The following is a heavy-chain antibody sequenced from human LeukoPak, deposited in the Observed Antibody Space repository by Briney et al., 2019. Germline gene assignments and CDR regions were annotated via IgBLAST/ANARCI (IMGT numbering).Heavy chain of an antibody. CDR1: GFTFDDYG. CDR3: ARARGGYSYGYEGFDY. J-gene: IGHJ4*02. Sequence: GGSLRLSCAASGFTFDDYGMSWVRQAPGKGLEWVSGINWNGGSTGYAGSVKGRFTISRDNAKNSLYLQMNSLRAEDTALYYCARARGGYSYGYEGFDYWGQGTLVTVSS. CDR2: INWNGGST. D-gene: IGHD5-18*01. V-gene: IGHV3-20*04.